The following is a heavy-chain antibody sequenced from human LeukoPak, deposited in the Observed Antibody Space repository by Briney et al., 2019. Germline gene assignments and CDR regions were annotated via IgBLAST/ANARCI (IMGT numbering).Heavy chain of an antibody. J-gene: IGHJ4*01. CDR3: AKRGVVIRGFLIGFHKEAYYFDS. Sequence: GGSLRLSCVVSGITLSNYAMSWVRQAPGKGLEWVSGISEGGSTEYADSVKGRFTISRDNSMNTVYLQMNSLRAEDTAVYFCAKRGVVIRGFLIGFHKEAYYFDSWGRGILVTVSS. CDR1: GITLSNYA. D-gene: IGHD3-10*01. CDR2: ISEGGST. V-gene: IGHV3-23*01.